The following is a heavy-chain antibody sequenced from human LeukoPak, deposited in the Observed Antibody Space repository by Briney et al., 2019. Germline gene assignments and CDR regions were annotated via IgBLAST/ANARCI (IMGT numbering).Heavy chain of an antibody. Sequence: GGSLSLSCAASGFSLSSYSMNWVRQAPGKGLEWVSSITISSNFIYYADSVKGRFTISRDNAKSSLFLQMNSLSAEVTAVYFCARDGHGDGFLTGYSYFGMDVWGQGTTVTVSS. CDR1: GFSLSSYS. V-gene: IGHV3-21*01. CDR3: ARDGHGDGFLTGYSYFGMDV. D-gene: IGHD3-9*01. CDR2: ITISSNFI. J-gene: IGHJ6*02.